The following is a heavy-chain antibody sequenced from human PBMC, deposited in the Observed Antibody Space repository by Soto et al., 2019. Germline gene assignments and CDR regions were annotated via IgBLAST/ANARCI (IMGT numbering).Heavy chain of an antibody. CDR3: AKSGHYDFWGGFYLDN. J-gene: IGHJ4*01. Sequence: EVQLLESGGGLVQPGGSLRLSCGASGFTYSSSAMSWVRQAPGRGLEWVSAISGAGGAKYYAVSVKGRFTISRDNSKNTLFLQMSSLTADDTAVYYCAKSGHYDFWGGFYLDNWGHGTLVTVSS. D-gene: IGHD3-3*01. CDR2: ISGAGGAK. V-gene: IGHV3-23*01. CDR1: GFTYSSSA.